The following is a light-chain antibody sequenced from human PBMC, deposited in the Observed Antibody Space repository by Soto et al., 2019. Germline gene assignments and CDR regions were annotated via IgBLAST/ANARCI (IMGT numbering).Light chain of an antibody. CDR1: QSVSSSY. CDR2: GAS. CDR3: QKYGSSRGT. Sequence: EIVLTQSPVTLSFSPGEIATLSCSASQSVSSSYLAWYQQKPGQAPRLLIYGASSRATGIPDRFSGSGSGTDFTLTISRLEPEDFAVYYCQKYGSSRGTFGPGTKVDIK. J-gene: IGKJ3*01. V-gene: IGKV3-20*01.